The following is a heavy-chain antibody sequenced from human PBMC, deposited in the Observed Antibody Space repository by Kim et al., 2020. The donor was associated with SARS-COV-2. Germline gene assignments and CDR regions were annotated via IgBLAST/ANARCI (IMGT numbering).Heavy chain of an antibody. V-gene: IGHV5-10-1*01. Sequence: TNYSPSFQGHVTISADKSISTAYLQWSSLKASDTAMYYCASGYYGDPFDYWGQGTLVTVSS. CDR3: ASGYYGDPFDY. CDR2: T. D-gene: IGHD4-17*01. J-gene: IGHJ4*02.